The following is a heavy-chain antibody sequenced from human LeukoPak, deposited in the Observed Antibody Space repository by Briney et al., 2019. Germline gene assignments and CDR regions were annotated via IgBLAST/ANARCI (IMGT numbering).Heavy chain of an antibody. D-gene: IGHD6-19*01. J-gene: IGHJ4*02. Sequence: GESLKISCKGSGYSFTTYWIGWVRQMPGKGLEWMGIIYPGDSDTRYSPSFQGQVTISAGKSISTAYLQWSSLKASDTAMYYCARRGAVAGTNFDYWGQGTLVTVSS. CDR1: GYSFTTYW. V-gene: IGHV5-51*01. CDR3: ARRGAVAGTNFDY. CDR2: IYPGDSDT.